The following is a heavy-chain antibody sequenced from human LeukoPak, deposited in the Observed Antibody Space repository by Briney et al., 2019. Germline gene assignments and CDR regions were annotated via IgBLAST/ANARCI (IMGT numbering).Heavy chain of an antibody. J-gene: IGHJ3*02. CDR2: IDPNSGGT. CDR1: GSSLTGNY. Sequence: VASVKVSCKASGSSLTGNYMHWVRQAPGQGLEWMGWIDPNSGGTNYAQKFQGRVTMTRDTSISTGYMELSSLRSEDTAVYYCARVRAGRGYSYGYPGMYAFDIWGQGTMVTVSS. V-gene: IGHV1-2*02. CDR3: ARVRAGRGYSYGYPGMYAFDI. D-gene: IGHD5-18*01.